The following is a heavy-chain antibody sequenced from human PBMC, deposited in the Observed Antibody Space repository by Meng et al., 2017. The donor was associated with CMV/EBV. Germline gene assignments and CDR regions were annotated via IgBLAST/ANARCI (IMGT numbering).Heavy chain of an antibody. J-gene: IGHJ6*02. CDR3: ARVSTTIFGTIGVGTLGGMDV. V-gene: IGHV1-2*02. Sequence: ASVKVSCKASGYTFTGYYMHWVRQAPGQGLEWMGWINPNSGGTNYAQKFQGRVTMTRDTSISTAYMELSRLRSDDTAVYYCARVSTTIFGTIGVGTLGGMDVWGQGTTVTVSS. CDR1: GYTFTGYY. D-gene: IGHD3-3*01. CDR2: INPNSGGT.